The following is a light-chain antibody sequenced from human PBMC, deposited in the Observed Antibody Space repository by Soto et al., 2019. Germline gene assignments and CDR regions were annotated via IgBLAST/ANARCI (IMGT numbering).Light chain of an antibody. V-gene: IGKV3-11*01. Sequence: EVVLTQSPATLSLSPGERATLSCRASQSLSIYLGWYQQRPGQAPRLLIYHASNRAPGITARFSGSGSGTDFTLTISSLEPEDFGVYYCQQRSHWPRTFGPGTRVEIK. CDR2: HAS. CDR1: QSLSIY. J-gene: IGKJ3*01. CDR3: QQRSHWPRT.